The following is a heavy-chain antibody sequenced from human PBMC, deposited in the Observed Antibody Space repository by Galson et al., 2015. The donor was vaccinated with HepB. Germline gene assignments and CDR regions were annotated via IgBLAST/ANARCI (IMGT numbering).Heavy chain of an antibody. Sequence: SLRLSCAASGFTFSSYAMHWVRQAPGKGLEWVAVISYDGSNKYYADSVKGRFTISRDNSKNTLYLQMNSLRAEDTAVYYCARAKWFGERGDAFDIWGQGTMVTVSS. D-gene: IGHD3-10*01. CDR1: GFTFSSYA. CDR3: ARAKWFGERGDAFDI. CDR2: ISYDGSNK. V-gene: IGHV3-30-3*01. J-gene: IGHJ3*02.